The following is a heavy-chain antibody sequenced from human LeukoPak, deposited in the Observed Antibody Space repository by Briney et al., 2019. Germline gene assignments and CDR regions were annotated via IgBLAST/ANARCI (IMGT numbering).Heavy chain of an antibody. CDR1: GFTFSTYE. J-gene: IGHJ4*02. V-gene: IGHV3-48*03. D-gene: IGHD2-21*02. Sequence: GGSLRLSCAASGFTFSTYEMNWVRQAPGKGLEWVSYISSSSGTIFYADSVKGRFTVSRDNAKKSLYLQMASLRAEDTAVYYCARERVLTVFDYWGQGTLVTVSS. CDR2: ISSSSGTI. CDR3: ARERVLTVFDY.